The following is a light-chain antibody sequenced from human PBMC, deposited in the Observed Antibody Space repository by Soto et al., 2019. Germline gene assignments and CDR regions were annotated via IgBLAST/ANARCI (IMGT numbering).Light chain of an antibody. CDR3: QQYAHSPLT. CDR1: QTVTKNY. Sequence: EIVLTQSPGTRSLSPGERGTLSSRASQTVTKNYLGWYQQKPGQAPRLLIYDVSKRATGIPDRFSGSGSGTDFTLTISRLEPEDFAVYYCQQYAHSPLTFGGGTKVEIK. V-gene: IGKV3-20*01. CDR2: DVS. J-gene: IGKJ4*01.